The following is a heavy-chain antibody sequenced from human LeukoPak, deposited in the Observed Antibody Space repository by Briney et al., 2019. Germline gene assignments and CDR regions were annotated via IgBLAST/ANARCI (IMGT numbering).Heavy chain of an antibody. CDR2: IKSKTDDGTT. D-gene: IGHD2-2*01. Sequence: PGGSLRLSCAASGFTFSNAWMSWVRQAPGKGLEWVGRIKSKTDDGTTDYAVPVKGRFTISRDDSKNTLHLQMNSLKTDDTAVYYCATGDCRSTSCYVEYYYYYMDVWGKGTTVTVSS. CDR3: ATGDCRSTSCYVEYYYYYMDV. J-gene: IGHJ6*03. V-gene: IGHV3-15*01. CDR1: GFTFSNAW.